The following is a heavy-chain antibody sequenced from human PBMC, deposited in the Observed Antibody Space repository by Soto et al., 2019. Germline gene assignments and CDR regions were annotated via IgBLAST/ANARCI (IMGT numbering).Heavy chain of an antibody. CDR3: ARGYCSGGSCDRVHTYFDY. J-gene: IGHJ4*02. CDR1: GGSISSGGYY. V-gene: IGHV4-31*03. CDR2: IYYSGST. Sequence: QVQLQESGPGLVKPSQTLSLTCTVSGGSISSGGYYWSWIRQHPGKGLEWIGYIYYSGSTYYNPSLKSRVTISVDTSKNQFSLKLSSVTAADTAVYYCARGYCSGGSCDRVHTYFDYWGQGTLVTVSS. D-gene: IGHD2-15*01.